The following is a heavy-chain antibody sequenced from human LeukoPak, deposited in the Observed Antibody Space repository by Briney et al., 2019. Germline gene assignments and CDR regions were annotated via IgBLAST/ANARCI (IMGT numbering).Heavy chain of an antibody. V-gene: IGHV3-7*01. CDR2: MKGDGSEI. J-gene: IGHJ4*02. D-gene: IGHD6-13*01. CDR1: GFIFSTYW. Sequence: PGGSLRLSCAASGFIFSTYWMMWARQAPGKGLEWVANMKGDGSEIHYVDSVKGRFTISRDNAKNSLYLQMISLRAEDTAVYYCARAGYSSSWFLFDYWGQGTLVTVSS. CDR3: ARAGYSSSWFLFDY.